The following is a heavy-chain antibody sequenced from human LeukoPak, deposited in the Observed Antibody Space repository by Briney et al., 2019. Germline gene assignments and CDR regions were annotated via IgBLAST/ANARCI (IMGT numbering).Heavy chain of an antibody. CDR1: GFIFSNYD. CDR3: AKWMSRIQAFDI. J-gene: IGHJ3*02. Sequence: PGGSLRLSCAASGFIFSNYDMSWVRQAPGKELEWVACIGGSGGAILYADSVKGRFTISRDNSKSTLYLQMNSLRADDTALYFCAKWMSRIQAFDIWGQGTMVTVSS. D-gene: IGHD5-12*01. V-gene: IGHV3-23*01. CDR2: IGGSGGAI.